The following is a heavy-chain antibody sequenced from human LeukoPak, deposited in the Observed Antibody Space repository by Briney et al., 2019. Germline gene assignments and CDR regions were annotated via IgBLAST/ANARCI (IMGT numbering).Heavy chain of an antibody. V-gene: IGHV4-59*01. D-gene: IGHD4-17*01. CDR1: GGSISSYY. CDR2: IYYSGST. J-gene: IGHJ4*02. Sequence: SETLSLTCTVSGGSISSYYWNWIRQSPGKGLEWIGYIYYSGSTNYNPSLKSRVTISVDTSKNQFSLKLSSVTAADTAVYYCARSSKDDYGDYGLDYWGQGALVTVSS. CDR3: ARSSKDDYGDYGLDY.